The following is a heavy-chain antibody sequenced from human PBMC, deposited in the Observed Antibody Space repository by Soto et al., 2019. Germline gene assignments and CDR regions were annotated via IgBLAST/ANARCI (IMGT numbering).Heavy chain of an antibody. J-gene: IGHJ5*02. CDR2: INPNSGGT. D-gene: IGHD5-18*01. Sequence: ASVKVSCKASGYTFTGYYMHWVRQAPGQGLEWMGWINPNSGGTNYAQKFQGWVTMTRDTSISTAYMELSRLRSGDTAVYYCARGYSYGYWFDPWGQGTLVTVSS. CDR1: GYTFTGYY. CDR3: ARGYSYGYWFDP. V-gene: IGHV1-2*04.